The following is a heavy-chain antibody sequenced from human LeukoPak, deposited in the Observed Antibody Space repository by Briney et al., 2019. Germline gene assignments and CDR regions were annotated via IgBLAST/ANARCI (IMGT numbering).Heavy chain of an antibody. CDR1: GYTLTELS. CDR3: ARGPRYYYDSSGYSYFDY. J-gene: IGHJ4*02. Sequence: ASVKVSCKVSGYTLTELSMHWVRQAPGKGLEWMGGFDPEDGEAIYAQKFQGRVTMTEDTSTDTAYMELSSLRSEDTAVYYCARGPRYYYDSSGYSYFDYWGQGTLVTVSS. CDR2: FDPEDGEA. V-gene: IGHV1-24*01. D-gene: IGHD3-22*01.